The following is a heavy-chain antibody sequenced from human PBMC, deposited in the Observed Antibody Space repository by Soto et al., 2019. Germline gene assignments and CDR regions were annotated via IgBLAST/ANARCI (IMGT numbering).Heavy chain of an antibody. D-gene: IGHD1-1*01. CDR1: GGSISSGDYY. Sequence: QVQLQESGPGLVKPSQTLSLTCNVSGGSISSGDYYWSWIRQAPGKGMEWIGSIYYSGTTSYNPSLKSRVTISIDTSKNQFSLKLSSVTAADTAVFYCARLDSIWFDPWGQGTLVTVSS. V-gene: IGHV4-30-4*01. J-gene: IGHJ5*02. CDR3: ARLDSIWFDP. CDR2: IYYSGTT.